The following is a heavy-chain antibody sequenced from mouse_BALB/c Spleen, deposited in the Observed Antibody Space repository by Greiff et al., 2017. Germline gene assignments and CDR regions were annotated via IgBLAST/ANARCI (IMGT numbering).Heavy chain of an antibody. J-gene: IGHJ3*01. V-gene: IGHV1-77*01. CDR2: IYPGSGNT. CDR1: GYTFTDYY. D-gene: IGHD2-1*01. CDR3: ARYGYGNYLWFAY. Sequence: QVQLKESGAELARPGASVKLSCKASGYTFTDYYINWVKQRTGQGLEWIGEIYPGSGNTYYNEKFKGKATLTADKSSSTAYMQLSSLTSEDSAVYFGARYGYGNYLWFAYWGQGTLVTVSA.